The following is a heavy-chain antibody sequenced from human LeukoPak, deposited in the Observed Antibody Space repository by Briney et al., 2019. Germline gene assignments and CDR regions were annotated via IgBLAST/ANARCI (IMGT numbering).Heavy chain of an antibody. V-gene: IGHV3-15*01. J-gene: IGHJ4*02. CDR2: IKSKTDGGTT. D-gene: IGHD3-10*01. CDR3: TTADGSSGSHY. Sequence: GGSLRLSCAASGFTFSSAWISWVRQAPGKGLEWVGRIKSKTDGGTTDYAAPVKGRFTISRDDSKNTLYLQMNSLKTDDTAVYYCTTADGSSGSHYWGQGTLVTVSS. CDR1: GFTFSSAW.